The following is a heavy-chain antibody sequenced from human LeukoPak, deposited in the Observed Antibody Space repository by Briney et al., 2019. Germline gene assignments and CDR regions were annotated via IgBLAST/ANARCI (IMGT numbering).Heavy chain of an antibody. D-gene: IGHD1-26*01. CDR3: ARHAGIVGATNFDY. CDR1: GGSISSSSYY. CDR2: IYYSGST. Sequence: SETLSLTCTVSGGSISSSSYYWGWIRQPPGKGLEWIGSIYYSGSTYYNPSLKSRVTISVDTAKNQFSLRLSSVTAADNAVYYCARHAGIVGATNFDYWGQGTLVTVSS. J-gene: IGHJ4*02. V-gene: IGHV4-39*01.